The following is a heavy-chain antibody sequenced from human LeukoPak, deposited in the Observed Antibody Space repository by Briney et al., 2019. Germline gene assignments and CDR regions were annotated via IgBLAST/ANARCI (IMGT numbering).Heavy chain of an antibody. J-gene: IGHJ6*03. CDR2: IYYSGST. V-gene: IGHV4-39*07. CDR3: GRVGGGGNWLVRGGGYYYYYMDV. Sequence: SETLSLTCTVSGGSISSSSYYWGWIRQPPGKGLEWIGSIYYSGSTYYNPSLKSRVTISVDTSKNQFSLKLSSVTAADTAVYYCGRVGGGGNWLVRGGGYYYYYMDVWGKGTTVTVSS. CDR1: GGSISSSSYY. D-gene: IGHD6-19*01.